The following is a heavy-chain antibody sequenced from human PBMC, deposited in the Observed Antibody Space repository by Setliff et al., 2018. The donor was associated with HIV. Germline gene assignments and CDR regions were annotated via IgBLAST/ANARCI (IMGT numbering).Heavy chain of an antibody. V-gene: IGHV4-4*02. CDR2: IYHSGGT. D-gene: IGHD2-2*01. CDR3: AKTVPHSTAQDAFDI. J-gene: IGHJ3*02. CDR1: GGSISSSNW. Sequence: SETLSLTCAVSGGSISSSNWWSWVRQPPGKGLEWIGEIYHSGGTNHNPSLKSRVTISLDKSKNHFSLELRSVTAADTAVYYCAKTVPHSTAQDAFDIWGQGTMVTVSS.